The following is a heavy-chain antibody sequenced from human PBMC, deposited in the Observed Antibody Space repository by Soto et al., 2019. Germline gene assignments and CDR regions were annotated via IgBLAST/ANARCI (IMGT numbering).Heavy chain of an antibody. CDR2: ISYDGSNK. J-gene: IGHJ4*02. D-gene: IGHD3-22*01. CDR3: ARERVIVVVETLDY. V-gene: IGHV3-30-3*01. Sequence: QVQLVESGGGVVQPGRSLRLSCAASGFTFSSYAMHWVRQAPGKGLEWVAVISYDGSNKYYADSVKGRFTISRDNSKNTLYLQMNSLRAEDTAVYYSARERVIVVVETLDYWGQGTLVTVSS. CDR1: GFTFSSYA.